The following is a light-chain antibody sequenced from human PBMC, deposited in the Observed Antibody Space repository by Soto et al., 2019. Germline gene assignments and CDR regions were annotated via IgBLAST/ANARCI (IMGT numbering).Light chain of an antibody. V-gene: IGKV1-39*01. CDR2: AAS. CDR1: QSISSY. J-gene: IGKJ4*01. CDR3: QQSYSTLLLT. Sequence: SASVGDRVTITCRASQSISSYLNWYQQKPGKAPKLLIYAASSLQSGVPSRFSGSGSGTDFTLTISSLQPEDFATYYCQQSYSTLLLTFGGGTKVDIK.